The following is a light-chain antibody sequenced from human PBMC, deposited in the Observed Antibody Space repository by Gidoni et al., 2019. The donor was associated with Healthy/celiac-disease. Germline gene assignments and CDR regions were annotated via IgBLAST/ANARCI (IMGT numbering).Light chain of an antibody. J-gene: IGLJ3*02. Sequence: QLVLTHSPSASASLRASVKLTCTLSSGHSSYAIAWHQQQPEKGPRYLMKLNSDGSHSKGDGIPDRFSGSSSGAERYLTISSLQSEDEADYYCQTWGTGIRVFGGGTKLTVL. CDR2: LNSDGSH. CDR1: SGHSSYA. CDR3: QTWGTGIRV. V-gene: IGLV4-69*01.